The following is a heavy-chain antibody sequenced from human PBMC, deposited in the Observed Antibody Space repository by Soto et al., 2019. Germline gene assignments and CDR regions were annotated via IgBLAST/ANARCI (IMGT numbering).Heavy chain of an antibody. V-gene: IGHV4-31*03. J-gene: IGHJ4*02. CDR1: GGSISSGGYY. CDR2: IYYSGST. CDR3: ARNSVKGSYFDY. Sequence: QVQLQESGPGLVKPSQTLSLTCTVSGGSISSGGYYWSWIRQHPGKGLEWIGYIYYSGSTYYNPSLKSRVTISVDTSKNPFSLKLSSVTAADTAVYYCARNSVKGSYFDYWGQGTLVTVSS.